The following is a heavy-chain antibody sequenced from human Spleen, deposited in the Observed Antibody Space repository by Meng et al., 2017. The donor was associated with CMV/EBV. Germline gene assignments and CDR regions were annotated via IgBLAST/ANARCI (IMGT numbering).Heavy chain of an antibody. Sequence: GGSLRLSCAASGLTFSSYAMHWVRQAPGKGLEWVAVISYDGSNKYYADSVKGRFTISRDNAKNSLYLQMNSLRAEDMALYYCAKGLRESRIDAFDIWGQGTMVTVSS. V-gene: IGHV3-30*04. CDR1: GLTFSSYA. J-gene: IGHJ3*02. CDR2: ISYDGSNK. CDR3: AKGLRESRIDAFDI. D-gene: IGHD5-12*01.